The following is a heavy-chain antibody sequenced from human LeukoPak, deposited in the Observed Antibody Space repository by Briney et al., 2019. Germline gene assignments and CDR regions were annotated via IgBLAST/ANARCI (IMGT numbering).Heavy chain of an antibody. CDR1: GGSISSYY. J-gene: IGHJ4*02. CDR2: IYYSGST. Sequence: SETLSLTCTVSGGSISSYYWSWIRQPPGKGLEWIGYIYYSGSTNYNPSLKSRVTISVDTSKNQFSLKLSSVTAADPAVYYCASAYDSALNFDYWGQGTLVTVSS. CDR3: ASAYDSALNFDY. V-gene: IGHV4-59*08. D-gene: IGHD3-3*01.